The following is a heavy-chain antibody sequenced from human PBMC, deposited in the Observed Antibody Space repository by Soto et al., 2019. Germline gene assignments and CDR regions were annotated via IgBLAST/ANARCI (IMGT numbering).Heavy chain of an antibody. D-gene: IGHD2-15*01. J-gene: IGHJ4*02. CDR2: ISVSGDTT. CDR1: GFTFSTYA. CDR3: ATRHLPYCSGGTCNPFDF. V-gene: IGHV3-23*01. Sequence: EVQLMESGGGLVQPGGSKRLSCAASGFTFSTYAMNWVRQAPGKGLEWVSTISVSGDTTYYADSVKGRFTISRDNSKNTLYLQMNSLSAEDTAMYYCATRHLPYCSGGTCNPFDFWGQGALVTVSS.